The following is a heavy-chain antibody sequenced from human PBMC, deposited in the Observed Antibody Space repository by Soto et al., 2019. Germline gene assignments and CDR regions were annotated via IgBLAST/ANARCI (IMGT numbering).Heavy chain of an antibody. CDR1: GYTFTSYD. D-gene: IGHD2-15*01. V-gene: IGHV1-8*01. J-gene: IGHJ5*02. Sequence: ASVKFCCKASGYTFTSYDINWVRQATAQGLEWMRWMMPNGCNTCCSQKCQGRVNMTRNTSISRRYMELSSLRSEDTAVYYCARATHGSLYFSGGSCYQKPNWCDPWGEVTLVTVSS. CDR2: MMPNGCNT. CDR3: ARATHGSLYFSGGSCYQKPNWCDP.